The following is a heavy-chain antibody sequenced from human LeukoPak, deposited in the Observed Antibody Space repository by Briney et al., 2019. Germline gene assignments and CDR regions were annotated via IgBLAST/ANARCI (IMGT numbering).Heavy chain of an antibody. Sequence: GGSLRLSCAASGFTFSSYGMHWVRQAPGKGLEWVAFIRYDGSNKQHADSVKGRFTISRDNSKNTLYLQMNSLRAEDTALYYCAKDKSLYSNSWYYFDYWGQGTLVTVPS. V-gene: IGHV3-30*02. CDR3: AKDKSLYSNSWYYFDY. J-gene: IGHJ4*02. CDR2: IRYDGSNK. D-gene: IGHD6-13*01. CDR1: GFTFSSYG.